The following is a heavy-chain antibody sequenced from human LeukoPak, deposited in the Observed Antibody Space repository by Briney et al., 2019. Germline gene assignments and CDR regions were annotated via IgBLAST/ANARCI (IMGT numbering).Heavy chain of an antibody. CDR1: GFTFSSYA. D-gene: IGHD1-7*01. J-gene: IGHJ4*02. CDR2: ISGSGGST. Sequence: GGSLRLSCAASGFTFSSYAMNWVRQAPGKGLEWVSGISGSGGSTYYAGSVKGRFTISRDNSKNTLYVQMNSLRAEDTAVYYCAKEQELELRFVDYWGQGTLVTVSS. V-gene: IGHV3-23*01. CDR3: AKEQELELRFVDY.